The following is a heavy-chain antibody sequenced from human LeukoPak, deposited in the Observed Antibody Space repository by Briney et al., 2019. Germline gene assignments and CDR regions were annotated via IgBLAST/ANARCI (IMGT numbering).Heavy chain of an antibody. CDR2: ISNDGIKK. CDR1: GLTFSDYG. CDR3: ASVRYFDWLVDN. Sequence: SGGSLGLSCAASGLTFSDYGMHWVRQAPGKGLEWVAVISNDGIKKDHADSVKGRFTISRDNSKNTVYLQMNSLRTDDTAVYYCASVRYFDWLVDNWGQGTLVTVSS. V-gene: IGHV3-30*03. D-gene: IGHD3-9*01. J-gene: IGHJ4*02.